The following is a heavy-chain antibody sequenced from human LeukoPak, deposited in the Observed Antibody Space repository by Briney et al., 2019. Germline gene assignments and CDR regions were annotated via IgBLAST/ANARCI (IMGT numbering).Heavy chain of an antibody. CDR2: IYHSGST. J-gene: IGHJ4*02. CDR1: GGSISSSNW. Sequence: RSSETLSLTCAVSGGSISSSNWWSWVRQPPGKGLEWIGEIYHSGSTNYNPSLKSRVTISMDKSKNQLSLKLNFVTAADTAVYYCARDRGGYTYSHDYWGQGTLVTVSS. V-gene: IGHV4-4*02. CDR3: ARDRGGYTYSHDY. D-gene: IGHD5-18*01.